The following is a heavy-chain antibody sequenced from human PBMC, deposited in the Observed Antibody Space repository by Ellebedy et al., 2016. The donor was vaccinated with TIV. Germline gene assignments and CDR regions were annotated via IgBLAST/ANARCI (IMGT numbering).Heavy chain of an antibody. Sequence: MPSETLSLTCTVSGGSIRRTSYYWGWVRQSPGKGLECIGSISDSGSTYYNPSLKSRVAISVDTSKNQFSMRLSSVTASDSAVYYCATRIGVSGGIEYWGQGTQVTVSS. CDR1: GGSIRRTSYY. D-gene: IGHD6-19*01. CDR3: ATRIGVSGGIEY. V-gene: IGHV4-39*01. J-gene: IGHJ4*02. CDR2: ISDSGST.